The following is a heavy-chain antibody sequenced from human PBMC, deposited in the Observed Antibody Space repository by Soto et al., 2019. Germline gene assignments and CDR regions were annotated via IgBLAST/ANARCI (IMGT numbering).Heavy chain of an antibody. CDR2: ISSSATII. J-gene: IGHJ6*03. Sequence: VQLVESGGGLVKPGGSLRLSWEDSGFKLSDYDITGLPQAPGKGLEWISYISSSATIIYYADSVKGRFTISRDNDKTSLYLQMSSLRADDPAVYYCARAVKQWLVGGDYYYYYMDVWVKGTTVTVSS. V-gene: IGHV3-11*01. CDR3: ARAVKQWLVGGDYYYYYMDV. D-gene: IGHD6-19*01. CDR1: GFKLSDYD.